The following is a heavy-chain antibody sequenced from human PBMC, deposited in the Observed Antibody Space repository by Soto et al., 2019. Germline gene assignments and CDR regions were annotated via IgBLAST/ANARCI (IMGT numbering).Heavy chain of an antibody. CDR3: AREQNYYYDATGYYMGLFDF. Sequence: HPGGSLRLSCAASGFSASSHYMSWVRQAPGKGLEWVSLIYTGGGTYFADSVRGRFTISRDKSKNIVYLQMNNLRAEDTAVYYCAREQNYYYDATGYYMGLFDFWGQGTVVTVSS. D-gene: IGHD3-22*01. V-gene: IGHV3-53*01. J-gene: IGHJ4*02. CDR2: IYTGGGT. CDR1: GFSASSHY.